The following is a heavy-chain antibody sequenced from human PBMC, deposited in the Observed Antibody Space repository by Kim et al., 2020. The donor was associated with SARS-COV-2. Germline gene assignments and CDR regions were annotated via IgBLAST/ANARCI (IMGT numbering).Heavy chain of an antibody. CDR2: IYYSGST. D-gene: IGHD2-15*01. CDR1: GGSISSSSYY. CDR3: ARQSIVVVGMGYYYYYGMDV. V-gene: IGHV4-39*01. Sequence: SETLSLTCTVSGGSISSSSYYWGWIRQPPGKGLEWIGSIYYSGSTYYNPSLKSRVTISVDTSKNQFSLKLSSVTAADTAVYYCARQSIVVVGMGYYYYYGMDVWGQGTTGTVSS. J-gene: IGHJ6*02.